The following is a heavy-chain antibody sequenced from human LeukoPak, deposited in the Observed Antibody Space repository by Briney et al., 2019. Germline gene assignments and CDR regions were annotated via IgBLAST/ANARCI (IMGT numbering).Heavy chain of an antibody. CDR2: ISGSGGST. Sequence: PGGSLRLSCAASGFTFSSYAMSWVRQAPGKGLEWVSAISGSGGSTYYADSVKGRFTISRDNSKNTLYLQMNSLRAEDTAVYYFAKGGNFLFTARGVIITSLDYWGPGTMVTVSS. D-gene: IGHD3-10*01. CDR3: AKGGNFLFTARGVIITSLDY. V-gene: IGHV3-23*01. CDR1: GFTFSSYA. J-gene: IGHJ4*01.